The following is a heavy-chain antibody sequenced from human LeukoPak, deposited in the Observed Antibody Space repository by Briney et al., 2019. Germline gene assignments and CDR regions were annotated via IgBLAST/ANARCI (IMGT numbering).Heavy chain of an antibody. CDR1: GFTFSSYD. J-gene: IGHJ4*02. Sequence: PGGSLRLSCAASGFTFSSYDMSWVRQAPGKGLEWVAVIWYDGSNKYYADSVKGRFTISRDNSKNTLYLQMNSLRAEDTAVYYCARPWDYYDSSGYFDYWGQGTLVTVSS. D-gene: IGHD3-22*01. V-gene: IGHV3-33*08. CDR2: IWYDGSNK. CDR3: ARPWDYYDSSGYFDY.